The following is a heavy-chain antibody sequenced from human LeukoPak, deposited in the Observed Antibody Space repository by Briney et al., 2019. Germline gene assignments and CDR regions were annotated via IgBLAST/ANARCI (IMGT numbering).Heavy chain of an antibody. CDR2: IYNSGT. V-gene: IGHV4-59*02. J-gene: IGHJ4*02. Sequence: PSETLSLTCTVSGYSVNYDYWSWIRQPPGKGLQWIGYIYNSGTIYNPSLKNRVTISLDTSRNQFSLKVGSVSAADTAVYYCARVDANGYSDYWGQGILVTVSS. D-gene: IGHD2-8*01. CDR1: GYSVNYDY. CDR3: ARVDANGYSDY.